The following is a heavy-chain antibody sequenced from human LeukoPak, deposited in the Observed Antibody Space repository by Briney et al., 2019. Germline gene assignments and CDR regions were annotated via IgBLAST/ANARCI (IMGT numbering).Heavy chain of an antibody. D-gene: IGHD3-22*01. V-gene: IGHV3-30-3*01. CDR2: KSYDGSNK. J-gene: IGHJ4*02. Sequence: GGSLRLSCAASGFTFSSYAMHWVRQAPGKGLEWVAVKSYDGSNKYYADSVKGRFTISRDNSKNTLYLQMNSLRAEDTAVYYCARDILGDSSGFSLYFDYWGQGTLVTVSS. CDR1: GFTFSSYA. CDR3: ARDILGDSSGFSLYFDY.